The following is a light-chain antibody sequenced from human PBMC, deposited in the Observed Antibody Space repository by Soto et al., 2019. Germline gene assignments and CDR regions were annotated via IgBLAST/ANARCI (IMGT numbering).Light chain of an antibody. CDR1: SSDVGTYNY. CDR2: DVI. CDR3: SSYGGNNNVL. J-gene: IGLJ7*01. V-gene: IGLV2-8*01. Sequence: QSALTQPASVSGSPGQSITISCTGTSSDVGTYNYVSWYQQHPGKAPKLMIYDVIKRPSGVPDRFSGSKSGNTASLTVSGLQAEDEADYYCSSYGGNNNVLFGGGTQLTVL.